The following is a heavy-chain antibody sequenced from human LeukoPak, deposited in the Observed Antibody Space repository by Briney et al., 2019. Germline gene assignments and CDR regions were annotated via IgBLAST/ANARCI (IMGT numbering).Heavy chain of an antibody. V-gene: IGHV1-18*01. CDR1: GYTFTRYG. CDR3: ARGTVSGADYYYMDV. Sequence: ASVKVSCKASGYTFTRYGINWVRQAPGQGLEWMGWISGSSGNTKYAQKLQGRVTMTTDTSTRTAYMELRSLTSDDTAVYYCARGTVSGADYYYMDVWGKGTTVTVSS. CDR2: ISGSSGNT. D-gene: IGHD4-11*01. J-gene: IGHJ6*03.